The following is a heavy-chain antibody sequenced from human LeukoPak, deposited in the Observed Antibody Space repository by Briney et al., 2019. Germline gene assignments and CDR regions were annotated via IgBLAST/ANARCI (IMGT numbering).Heavy chain of an antibody. CDR3: ARVTGYVMEDYFDY. V-gene: IGHV4-59*01. D-gene: IGHD6-13*01. CDR2: IYYSGSA. CDR1: GGSISSYY. Sequence: SETLSLTCTVSGGSISSYYWSWIRQPPGKGLEWIGYIYYSGSANYNPSLKSRVTISVDTSKNQFSLRLSSVTAADTAVYYCARVTGYVMEDYFDYWGQGTLVTVSS. J-gene: IGHJ4*02.